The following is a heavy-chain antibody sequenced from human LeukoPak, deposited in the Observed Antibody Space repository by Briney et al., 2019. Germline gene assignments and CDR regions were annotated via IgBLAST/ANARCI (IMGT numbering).Heavy chain of an antibody. CDR2: IGTAGDT. CDR3: ARDTYGDYVGEYYGMDV. J-gene: IGHJ6*02. V-gene: IGHV3-13*01. CDR1: GFTFSSYD. D-gene: IGHD4-17*01. Sequence: PGGSLRLSCAASGFTFSSYDMHWARQATGKGLEWVSAIGTAGDTYYPGSVKGRFTISRENAKNSLYLQTNSLRAGDTAVYYCARDTYGDYVGEYYGMDVWGQGTTVTVSS.